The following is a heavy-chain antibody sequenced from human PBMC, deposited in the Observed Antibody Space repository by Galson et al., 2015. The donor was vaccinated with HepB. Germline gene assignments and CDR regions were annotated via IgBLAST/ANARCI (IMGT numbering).Heavy chain of an antibody. J-gene: IGHJ6*02. D-gene: IGHD3-9*01. Sequence: CAISGDSVTSNSAVWNWIRQSPSRGLEWLGRTYFRSKWHNDYGISVKSRISINADTSENQFSLHLRSVTPEDTAVYFCARDSGLRYFDWLPYRYGMDVWGQGTTVTVS. V-gene: IGHV6-1*01. CDR3: ARDSGLRYFDWLPYRYGMDV. CDR1: GDSVTSNSAV. CDR2: TYFRSKWHN.